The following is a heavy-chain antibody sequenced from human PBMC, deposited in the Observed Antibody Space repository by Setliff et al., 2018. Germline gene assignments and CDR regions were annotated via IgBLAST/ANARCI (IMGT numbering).Heavy chain of an antibody. Sequence: SETLSLTCTVSGGSIINSYYWSWIRQPAGKGLEWIGRISTSGNTNYNPSLKSRVTVSLDTSKNQFSLKLTSMTAADTAVYYCARDNTMVGATDYWGLGTLVTVSS. D-gene: IGHD1-26*01. CDR3: ARDNTMVGATDY. V-gene: IGHV4-4*07. J-gene: IGHJ4*02. CDR1: GGSIINSYY. CDR2: ISTSGNT.